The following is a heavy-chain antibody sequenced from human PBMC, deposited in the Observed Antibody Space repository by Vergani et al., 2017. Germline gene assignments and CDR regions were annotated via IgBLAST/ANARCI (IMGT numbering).Heavy chain of an antibody. CDR1: GFIFSDYY. CDR2: ISDGGETK. V-gene: IGHV3-11*01. Sequence: EQLVESGGGLVQPGGSLRLSCAASGFIFSDYYMTWIRQTPGKGLEWLAHISDGGETKMYAESLKGRFTVSRDNTKNLLILQMKTLKVDDTATYYCGRKQSPASLMDKPIDIWGQGTLVTVSS. D-gene: IGHD1/OR15-1a*01. CDR3: GRKQSPASLMDKPIDI. J-gene: IGHJ5*02.